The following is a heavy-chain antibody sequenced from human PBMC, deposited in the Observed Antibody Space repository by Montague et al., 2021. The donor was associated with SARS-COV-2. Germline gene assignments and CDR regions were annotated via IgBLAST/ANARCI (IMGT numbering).Heavy chain of an antibody. V-gene: IGHV4-38-2*01. D-gene: IGHD3-10*01. Sequence: SETLSLTCSVSGYSISSDYYCGWIRQPPGKRLELIGNIYHSGSTYYSPSLKSRVTVSVATSKNQFYLRLSSVTAADTAVYYCAGWYYGSGSYPHWGQGTLVTVSS. CDR2: IYHSGST. CDR3: AGWYYGSGSYPH. CDR1: GYSISSDYY. J-gene: IGHJ4*02.